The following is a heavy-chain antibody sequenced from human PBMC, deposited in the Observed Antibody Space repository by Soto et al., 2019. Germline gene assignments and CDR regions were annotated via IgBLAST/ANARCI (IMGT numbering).Heavy chain of an antibody. Sequence: PGGSLRLSCAASGFTFSSYAMHWVRQAPGKGLEYVSGITSNGGSTFYADSVKGRFIISRDNSQNTVYLQMSSLTTADTAVYYCLVASAAYWGQGT. V-gene: IGHV3-64D*06. CDR1: GFTFSSYA. CDR2: ITSNGGST. J-gene: IGHJ4*02. CDR3: LVASAAY. D-gene: IGHD6-13*01.